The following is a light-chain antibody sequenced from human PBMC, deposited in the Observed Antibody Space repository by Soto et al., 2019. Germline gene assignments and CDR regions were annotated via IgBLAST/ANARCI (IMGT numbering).Light chain of an antibody. Sequence: DIQLTQSPSFLSASVGDRVTITCRASQGISSYLAWYQQKPGKAPKLLIYAASTLQSGVTSRFSGSGSGTKFTTTISSLQPEDFATNQCQHLNGYPSTFHQGTRPEIK. CDR3: QHLNGYPST. CDR1: QGISSY. J-gene: IGKJ5*01. CDR2: AAS. V-gene: IGKV1-9*01.